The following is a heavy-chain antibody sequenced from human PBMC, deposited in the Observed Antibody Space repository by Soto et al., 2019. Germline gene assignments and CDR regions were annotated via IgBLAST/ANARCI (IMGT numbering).Heavy chain of an antibody. CDR1: GYTFTDYY. D-gene: IGHD2-8*01. Sequence: QVQLVQSGAEVTKPGASVKVSCKASGYTFTDYYIHWVRQAPGQGLEWMGMIHPSGSSTDYAQKSPGRVTRTRDKSTGTVYMELSSLRSEDTAVYYCARPPFPGCINAVCYPFDYWGQGTLVTVSS. V-gene: IGHV1-46*01. CDR2: IHPSGSST. J-gene: IGHJ4*02. CDR3: ARPPFPGCINAVCYPFDY.